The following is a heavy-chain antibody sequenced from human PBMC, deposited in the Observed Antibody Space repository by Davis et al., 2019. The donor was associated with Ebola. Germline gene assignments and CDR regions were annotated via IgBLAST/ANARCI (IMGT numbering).Heavy chain of an antibody. D-gene: IGHD2-15*01. CDR3: AREPSIVVVVAVDY. Sequence: GGSLRLSCAASGFTFSSFGMHWVRQAPGKGLEWVAVISYDGSYKYYADSVKGRFTISRDNSKNTLYLQMNSLRAEDTAVYYCAREPSIVVVVAVDYWGQGTLVTVSS. CDR1: GFTFSSFG. CDR2: ISYDGSYK. J-gene: IGHJ4*02. V-gene: IGHV3-30*03.